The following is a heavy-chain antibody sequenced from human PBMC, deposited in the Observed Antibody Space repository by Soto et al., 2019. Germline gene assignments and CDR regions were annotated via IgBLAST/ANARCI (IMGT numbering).Heavy chain of an antibody. V-gene: IGHV3-23*01. D-gene: IGHD2-21*02. J-gene: IGHJ4*02. CDR2: ISGSGANT. CDR1: GFSISSDA. CDR3: AKRQSGNFGPFDS. Sequence: LRLSCAASGFSISSDAMSWVRQAPGKGLEWVSGISGSGANTNYADSVKGRFAIPIDNSKNTLYLQMSSLRAEDTAVYYCAKRQSGNFGPFDSWGQGTLVTVSS.